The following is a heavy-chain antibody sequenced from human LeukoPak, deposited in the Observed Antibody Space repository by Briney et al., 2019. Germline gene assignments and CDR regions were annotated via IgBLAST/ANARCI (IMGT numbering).Heavy chain of an antibody. D-gene: IGHD5-12*01. V-gene: IGHV3-7*01. CDR3: VRDGGVSGYDLLDY. J-gene: IGHJ4*02. CDR1: GFTFSHYW. CDR2: INQDGSEE. Sequence: GGSLRLSCAASGFTFSHYWMTWVRQAPGKGLEWVAHINQDGSEEHYMDSVKARFTISRDNAKNSLSLQMNSLRAEDTAVYYCVRDGGVSGYDLLDYWGQGTLVTVYS.